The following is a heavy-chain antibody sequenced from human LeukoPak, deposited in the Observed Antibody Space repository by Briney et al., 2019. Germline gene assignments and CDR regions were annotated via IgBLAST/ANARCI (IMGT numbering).Heavy chain of an antibody. Sequence: QSGGSLRLSCAASGFTFSSYAMHWVRQAPGKGLEWVAVISYDGSNKYYADSVKGRFTISRDNSKNSLYLQMNSLRAGDTAVYYCARGYEEGMDVWGQGTTVTVSS. CDR1: GFTFSSYA. J-gene: IGHJ6*02. D-gene: IGHD5-12*01. V-gene: IGHV3-30*14. CDR3: ARGYEEGMDV. CDR2: ISYDGSNK.